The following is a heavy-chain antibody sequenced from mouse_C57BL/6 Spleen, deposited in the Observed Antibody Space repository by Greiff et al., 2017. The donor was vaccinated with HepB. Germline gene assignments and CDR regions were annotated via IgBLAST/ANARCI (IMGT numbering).Heavy chain of an antibody. J-gene: IGHJ2*01. CDR3: ARSRNYYGSTLYFDD. D-gene: IGHD1-1*01. CDR1: GYTFTSYW. Sequence: QVQLQQPGAELVRPGSSVKLSCKASGYTFTSYWMHWVKQRPIQGLEWIGNIDPSDSETHYNQKFKDKATLTVDKSSSTAYMQLSSLTSEDSAVYYCARSRNYYGSTLYFDDWGQGTTLTVSS. V-gene: IGHV1-52*01. CDR2: IDPSDSET.